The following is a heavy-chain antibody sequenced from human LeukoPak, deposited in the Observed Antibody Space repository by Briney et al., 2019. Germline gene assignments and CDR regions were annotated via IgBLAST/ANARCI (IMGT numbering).Heavy chain of an antibody. Sequence: SVKVSCKASGGTFSSYAISWVRQAPGQGLEWMGRIIPILGIANYAQKFQGRVTITADKSTSTAYMELSRLRSDDTAVYYCARDRTIFGVVIRAPFDPWGQGTLVTVSS. D-gene: IGHD3-3*01. V-gene: IGHV1-69*04. J-gene: IGHJ5*02. CDR3: ARDRTIFGVVIRAPFDP. CDR2: IIPILGIA. CDR1: GGTFSSYA.